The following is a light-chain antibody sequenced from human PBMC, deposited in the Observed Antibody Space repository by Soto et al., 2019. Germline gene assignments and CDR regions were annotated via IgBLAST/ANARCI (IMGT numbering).Light chain of an antibody. CDR1: SSDVGSYNL. Sequence: QSVLTQPASVSGSPGQSITISCTGTSSDVGSYNLVSWYQQHPGKAPKLVIYEVSKRPSGVSNRFSGSKSGNTASLTISGLQAEDEADYYCCSYATMIYVFGTVTKVTV. CDR2: EVS. CDR3: CSYATMIYV. J-gene: IGLJ1*01. V-gene: IGLV2-23*02.